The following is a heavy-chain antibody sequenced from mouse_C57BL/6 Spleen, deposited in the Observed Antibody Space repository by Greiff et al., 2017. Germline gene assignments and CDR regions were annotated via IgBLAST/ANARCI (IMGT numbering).Heavy chain of an antibody. J-gene: IGHJ4*01. Sequence: VQLQQSGPELVKPGASVKISCKASGYAFSSSWMNWVKQRPGKGLEWVGRIYPGDGDTNYNGKFKGQATLTADKSSSTAYMKLSSLTSEDSAVYFCAGYGSSLYWGQGTSVTVSS. CDR3: AGYGSSLY. V-gene: IGHV1-82*01. CDR1: GYAFSSSW. D-gene: IGHD1-1*01. CDR2: IYPGDGDT.